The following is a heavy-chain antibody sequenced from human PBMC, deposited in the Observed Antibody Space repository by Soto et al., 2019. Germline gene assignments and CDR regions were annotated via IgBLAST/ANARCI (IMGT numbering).Heavy chain of an antibody. D-gene: IGHD1-1*01. Sequence: EVQLVESGGGLVQPGGSLRLSCAASGFTFSSYWMSWVRQAPGKGLEWVANIKQDGSEKYYVDSVKGRFTISRDNAKNSLYLQMNSLRAEDTAVYYCARERPYYYYGMDVWGQGTTVTVSS. CDR3: ARERPYYYYGMDV. CDR2: IKQDGSEK. V-gene: IGHV3-7*01. CDR1: GFTFSSYW. J-gene: IGHJ6*02.